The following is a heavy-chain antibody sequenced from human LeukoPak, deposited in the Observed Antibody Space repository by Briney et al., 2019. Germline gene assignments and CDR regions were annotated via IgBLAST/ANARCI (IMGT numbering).Heavy chain of an antibody. CDR2: ISYDGSNK. Sequence: PGGSLRLSCAASGFTFSSYAMHWVRQAPGKGLEWVAVISYDGSNKYYADSVKGRFTISRDNSKNTLYLQMNSLRVEDTAVYYCASDNVGEDHSLLYRGQGTLVTVSS. CDR3: ASDNVGEDHSLLY. CDR1: GFTFSSYA. V-gene: IGHV3-30*04. J-gene: IGHJ4*02. D-gene: IGHD2-15*01.